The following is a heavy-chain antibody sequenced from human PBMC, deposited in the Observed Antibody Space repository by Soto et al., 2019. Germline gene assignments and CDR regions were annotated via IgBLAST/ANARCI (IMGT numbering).Heavy chain of an antibody. Sequence: QLQLQESGSGLVKPSQTLSLTCAVSGGSISSGGFSWSWIRQSPGKGLEWIGYIYHAGRSFYNPCFKSRDTISVDRSNNQCALELHAVTAADRGVYYCARSTYFLGSGSYSVWFGPWGQGSLVTVSS. D-gene: IGHD3-10*01. J-gene: IGHJ5*02. CDR1: GGSISSGGFS. CDR3: ARSTYFLGSGSYSVWFGP. CDR2: IYHAGRS. V-gene: IGHV4-30-2*06.